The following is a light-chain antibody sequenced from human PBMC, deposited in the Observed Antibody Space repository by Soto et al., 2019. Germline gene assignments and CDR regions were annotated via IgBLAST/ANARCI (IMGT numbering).Light chain of an antibody. J-gene: IGLJ1*01. CDR2: EGT. CDR3: FSYAGNSVYV. CDR1: SSDVGSYNL. Sequence: QSVLTQPASVSGSPGQSITISCTGTSSDVGSYNLVSWFQQLPGKVPKLIIYEGTKRPSGVSDRFSGSKSGYTDSLTISGLQAEDAADYYCFSYAGNSVYVFGTGTKVTVL. V-gene: IGLV2-23*01.